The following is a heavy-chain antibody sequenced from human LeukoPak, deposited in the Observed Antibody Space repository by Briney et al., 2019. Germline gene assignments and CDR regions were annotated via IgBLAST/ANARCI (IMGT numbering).Heavy chain of an antibody. CDR2: IWYDGSNK. J-gene: IGHJ4*02. CDR1: GFTFSSYG. CDR3: ARGIAAAGLSFDY. V-gene: IGHV3-33*01. D-gene: IGHD6-13*01. Sequence: GRSLRLSCAASGFTFSSYGMHWVRQAPGKGLEWVAVIWYDGSNKYYADSVKGRFTISRDNSKNTLYLQMNSLRAEDTAVYYCARGIAAAGLSFDYWGQGTLATVSS.